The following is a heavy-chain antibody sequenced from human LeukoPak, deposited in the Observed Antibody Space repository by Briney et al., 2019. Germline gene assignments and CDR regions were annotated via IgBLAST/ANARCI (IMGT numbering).Heavy chain of an antibody. D-gene: IGHD1-26*01. CDR3: AIPVGETLHY. Sequence: GESLKISCKASEYRFTSYWVAWVRQMPGKGLEWMGIIHPSDSATAYSPALQGRVTFSVDKSINTAYPQWTNLKTSDAAIYYCAIPVGETLHYWGQGTLVAVSS. CDR2: IHPSDSAT. J-gene: IGHJ4*02. V-gene: IGHV5-51*01. CDR1: EYRFTSYW.